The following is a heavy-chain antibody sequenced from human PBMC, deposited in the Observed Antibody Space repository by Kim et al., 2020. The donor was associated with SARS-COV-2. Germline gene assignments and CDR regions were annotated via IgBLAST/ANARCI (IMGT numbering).Heavy chain of an antibody. CDR2: IYYSGST. J-gene: IGHJ5*02. V-gene: IGHV4-59*08. CDR1: GGSISSYY. CDR3: ARHRVGSYDDFSRFDP. Sequence: SETLSLTCTVSGGSISSYYWSWIRQPPGKGLEWIGYIYYSGSTNYNPSLKSRVTISVDTSKNQFSLKLSSVTAADTAVYYCARHRVGSYDDFSRFDPWGQGTLVTVSS. D-gene: IGHD3-3*01.